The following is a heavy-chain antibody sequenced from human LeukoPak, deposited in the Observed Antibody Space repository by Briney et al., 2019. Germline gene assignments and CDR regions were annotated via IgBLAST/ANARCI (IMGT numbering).Heavy chain of an antibody. J-gene: IGHJ3*01. CDR2: INPSSGAT. CDR3: TKDRGIAVAGTD. V-gene: IGHV1-2*02. CDR1: GYTFSGYY. D-gene: IGHD6-19*01. Sequence: ASVKVSRKASGYTFSGYYIHWVRQAPGQGLEWMGWINPSSGATRYAQKFQDRVTMSSDTSITTAYMDLSRLRSDDTAVYYCTKDRGIAVAGTDWGQGTMVTVSS.